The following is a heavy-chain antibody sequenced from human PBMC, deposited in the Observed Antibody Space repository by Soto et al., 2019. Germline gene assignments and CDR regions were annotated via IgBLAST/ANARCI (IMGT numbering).Heavy chain of an antibody. V-gene: IGHV1-69*05. D-gene: IGHD3-3*01. Sequence: QVQLVQSGAEVKKPGSSVNVSCKASGGTFSNLAINWVRQAPGLGLEWMGGITPILGAANYAKKCQGRVSIIPDESTSTVYMDLSSLRSDDTAMYYCATDGQITIFGVASAPYAMDVWGQGTTVTVSS. CDR2: ITPILGAA. J-gene: IGHJ6*02. CDR1: GGTFSNLA. CDR3: ATDGQITIFGVASAPYAMDV.